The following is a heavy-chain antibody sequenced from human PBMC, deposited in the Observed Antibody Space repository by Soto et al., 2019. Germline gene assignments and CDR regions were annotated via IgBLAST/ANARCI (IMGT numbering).Heavy chain of an antibody. CDR3: ARDLHSSAWYIIDY. CDR1: GFTFSSYV. V-gene: IGHV3-33*01. J-gene: IGHJ4*02. D-gene: IGHD6-19*01. CDR2: IWYDGSNK. Sequence: GGSLRLSCAASGFTFSSYVMHWVRQAPGKGLEWVAIIWYDGSNKYYTDSVKGRFTISRDNSKNTLYLQMNSLRAEDTAVYYCARDLHSSAWYIIDYWGQGTLVTVSS.